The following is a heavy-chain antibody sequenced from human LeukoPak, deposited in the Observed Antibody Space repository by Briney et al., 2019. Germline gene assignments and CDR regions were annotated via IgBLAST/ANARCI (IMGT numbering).Heavy chain of an antibody. V-gene: IGHV1-69*13. D-gene: IGHD2-2*01. CDR1: GYTFTSYG. Sequence: SVEVSCTASGYTFTSYGISWVRQAPGQGLEWMGVIIPIFGTANYAQKFQGRVTITADESTSTAYMELSSLRSEDTAVYYCARDKEVVPDHDYYYYGMDVWGQGTTVTVSS. CDR2: IIPIFGTA. CDR3: ARDKEVVPDHDYYYYGMDV. J-gene: IGHJ6*02.